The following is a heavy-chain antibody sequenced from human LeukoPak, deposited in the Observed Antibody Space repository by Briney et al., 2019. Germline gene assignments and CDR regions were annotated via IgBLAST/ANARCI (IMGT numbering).Heavy chain of an antibody. Sequence: SETLSLTCAVYGGSFSGYYWSWIRQPPGKGLEWIGEINHSGSTNYNPSLKSRVTISVDTSKNQFSLKLSSVTAADTAVYYCARNYYYYYMDVWGKGTTVIVSS. CDR1: GGSFSGYY. V-gene: IGHV4-34*01. CDR3: ARNYYYYYMDV. J-gene: IGHJ6*03. CDR2: INHSGST.